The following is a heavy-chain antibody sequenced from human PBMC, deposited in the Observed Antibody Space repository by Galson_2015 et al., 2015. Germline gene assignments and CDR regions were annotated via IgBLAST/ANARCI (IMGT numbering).Heavy chain of an antibody. CDR2: IISSSTI. J-gene: IGHJ4*02. CDR3: ARDHYSSSGLDY. D-gene: IGHD6-6*01. CDR1: GFAFSSYS. Sequence: SLRLSCAASGFAFSSYSMYWVRQAPGKGLEWVSCIISSSTIHYADSVKGRFTISRDNAKNSLYLQMNSLRDEDTAVYYCARDHYSSSGLDYWGQGTLVTVSS. V-gene: IGHV3-48*02.